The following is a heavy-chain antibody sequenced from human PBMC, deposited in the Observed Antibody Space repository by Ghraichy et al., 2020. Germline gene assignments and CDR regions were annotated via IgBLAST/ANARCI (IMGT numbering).Heavy chain of an antibody. CDR1: GFTVSNNF. J-gene: IGHJ5*02. V-gene: IGHV3-53*01. CDR2: IYSGGDT. CDR3: GRDVGP. D-gene: IGHD1-26*01. Sequence: AGSLRLSCAASGFTVSNNFLTWVRQAPGKGLEWVSLIYSGGDTYYADSVKGRFTISRDSSKNTLYLQMDSLRAEDTAMYYCGRDVGPWGQGTLVTVSS.